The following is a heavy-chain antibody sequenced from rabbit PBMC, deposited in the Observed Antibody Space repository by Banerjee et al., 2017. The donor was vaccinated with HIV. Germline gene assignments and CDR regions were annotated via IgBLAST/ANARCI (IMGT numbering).Heavy chain of an antibody. CDR1: GFSFSSGYY. Sequence: QSLEESGGDLVKPGASLTLTCTASGFSFSSGYYMCWVRQAPGKGLEWIACIYTGDGKVYYASWAKGRFTISKTSSTVDLKMTSLTAADTATYFCARGSDSSGWGRYFNLWGPGTLVTVS. J-gene: IGHJ4*01. V-gene: IGHV1S40*01. CDR3: ARGSDSSGWGRYFNL. CDR2: IYTGDGKV. D-gene: IGHD4-1*01.